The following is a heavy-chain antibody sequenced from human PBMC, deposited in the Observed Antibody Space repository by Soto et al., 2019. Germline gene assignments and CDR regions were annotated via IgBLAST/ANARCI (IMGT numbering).Heavy chain of an antibody. CDR2: INHSGST. CDR1: GGSFSGYY. D-gene: IGHD6-13*01. Sequence: QVQLQQWGAGLLKPSETLSLICAVYGGSFSGYYWSWIRQPPGKGLEWIGEINHSGSTNYNPSLKSRVTISVDTSKNQFSLKLSSVTAADTAVYYCAREEKQLDFDYWGQGTLVTVSS. CDR3: AREEKQLDFDY. J-gene: IGHJ4*02. V-gene: IGHV4-34*01.